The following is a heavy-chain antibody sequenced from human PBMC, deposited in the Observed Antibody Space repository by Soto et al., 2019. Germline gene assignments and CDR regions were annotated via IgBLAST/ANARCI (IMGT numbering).Heavy chain of an antibody. V-gene: IGHV3-30*18. D-gene: IGHD6-13*01. CDR1: GFTFSSYG. Sequence: SLRLSCAASGFTFSSYGMHWVRQAPGKGLEWVAVISYDGSNKYYADSVKGGFTISRDNSKNTLYLQMNSLRAEDTAVYYCAKEGGAAAVRYYYYMDVWGKGTTVTVSS. CDR2: ISYDGSNK. J-gene: IGHJ6*03. CDR3: AKEGGAAAVRYYYYMDV.